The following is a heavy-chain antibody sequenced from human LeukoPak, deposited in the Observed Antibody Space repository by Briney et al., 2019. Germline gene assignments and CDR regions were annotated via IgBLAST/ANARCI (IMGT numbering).Heavy chain of an antibody. V-gene: IGHV3-9*01. CDR3: AKVGGREYYDSSGYSIGWYFDL. D-gene: IGHD3-22*01. J-gene: IGHJ2*01. Sequence: GGSLRLSCAASGFTFDDYAMHWVRQAPGKGLEGVSGISWNSGSIGYADSVKGGFTIPRHNAKNSLYLATNRRRAEDTALYYCAKVGGREYYDSSGYSIGWYFDLWGRGTLVTVSS. CDR1: GFTFDDYA. CDR2: ISWNSGSI.